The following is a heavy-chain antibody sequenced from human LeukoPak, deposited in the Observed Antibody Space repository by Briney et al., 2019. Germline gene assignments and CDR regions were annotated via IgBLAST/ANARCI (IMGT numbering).Heavy chain of an antibody. J-gene: IGHJ3*02. Sequence: SETLSLTCTVSGGSISSGGYYWSWIRQHPGKGLEWIGYIYYSGSTYYNPSLKSRVTISVDTSKNQFSLKLSSVTAADTAVYYCARDCSGGSCYGYAFDIWGQGTMVTVSS. D-gene: IGHD2-15*01. V-gene: IGHV4-31*03. CDR3: ARDCSGGSCYGYAFDI. CDR2: IYYSGST. CDR1: GGSISSGGYY.